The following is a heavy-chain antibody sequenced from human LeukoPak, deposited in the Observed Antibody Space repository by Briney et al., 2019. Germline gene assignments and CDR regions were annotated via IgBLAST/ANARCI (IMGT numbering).Heavy chain of an antibody. D-gene: IGHD3-16*01. J-gene: IGHJ4*02. CDR2: IYYSGST. V-gene: IGHV4-39*01. CDR3: ARGDYVWGSSHNFDY. Sequence: SETLSLTCTVSGGSISSSSYYWGWIRQPPGKGLEWIGSIYYSGSTYYNPSLKSRVTISVDTSKNQFSLKLSSVTAADTAVYYCARGDYVWGSSHNFDYWGQGTLVTVSS. CDR1: GGSISSSSYY.